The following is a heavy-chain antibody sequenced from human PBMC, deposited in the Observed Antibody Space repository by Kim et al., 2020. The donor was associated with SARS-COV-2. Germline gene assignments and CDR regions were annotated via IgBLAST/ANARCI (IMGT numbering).Heavy chain of an antibody. D-gene: IGHD6-19*01. CDR1: GYTFTGYY. V-gene: IGHV1-2*02. CDR2: INPNSGGT. CDR3: ARVGRERIAVAGRGWFDP. Sequence: ASVKVSCKASGYTFTGYYMHWVRQAPGQGLEWMGWINPNSGGTNYAQKFQGRVTMTRDTSISTAYMELSRLRSDDTAVYYCARVGRERIAVAGRGWFDPWGQGTLVTVSS. J-gene: IGHJ5*02.